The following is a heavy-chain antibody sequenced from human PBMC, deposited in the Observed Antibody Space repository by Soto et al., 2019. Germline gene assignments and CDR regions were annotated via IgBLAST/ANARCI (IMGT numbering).Heavy chain of an antibody. CDR2: IYHSGST. CDR1: GYSISSGYY. CDR3: ASGDSYDSSGSLSYYYYGMDV. D-gene: IGHD3-22*01. Sequence: PSETLSLTCAVSGYSISSGYYWGWIRQPPGKGLEWIESIYHSGSTYYKPTLKHRVNISVDTSNNWFSLYLSSVTAADTAVYYCASGDSYDSSGSLSYYYYGMDVWGQGTTVTVSS. J-gene: IGHJ6*02. V-gene: IGHV4-38-2*01.